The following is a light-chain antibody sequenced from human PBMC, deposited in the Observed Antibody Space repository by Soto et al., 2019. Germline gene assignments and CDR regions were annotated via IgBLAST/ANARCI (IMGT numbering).Light chain of an antibody. CDR1: SGSVSTSYY. CDR3: VLYRGSVMRV. V-gene: IGLV8-61*01. J-gene: IGLJ3*02. CDR2: STN. Sequence: QTVVTQEPSFSVSPGGTVTLTCGLSSGSVSTSYYPSWYQQPPGRAPRTLIFSTNTRASGVPDRFSGSILGNKAALTITGAQEDAESDYCCVLYRGSVMRVFGGGTKLTVL.